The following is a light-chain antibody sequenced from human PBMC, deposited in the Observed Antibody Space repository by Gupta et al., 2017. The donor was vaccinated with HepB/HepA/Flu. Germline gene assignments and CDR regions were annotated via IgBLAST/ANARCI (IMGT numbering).Light chain of an antibody. CDR3: AAWDDSLNGMV. CDR1: NSNIGRNA. Sequence: QSVLNQTPSASGTPGQRVTISCSGSNSNIGRNAVNWYQQFPGTAPKLLVYSNNRRPSGVSDRFSGSKSGTSASLAISGLQSDHEADYYCAAWDDSLNGMVFGGGTKLTVL. V-gene: IGLV1-44*01. J-gene: IGLJ2*01. CDR2: SNN.